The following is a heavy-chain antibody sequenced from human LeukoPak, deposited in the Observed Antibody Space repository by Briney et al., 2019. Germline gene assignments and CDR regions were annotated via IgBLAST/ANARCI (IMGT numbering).Heavy chain of an antibody. J-gene: IGHJ3*02. CDR3: ARDSSRIGGVEGDAFDI. V-gene: IGHV3-21*01. Sequence: PGGSLRLSCAASGFTFSSYSMNWVRQAPGKGLEWVSSISSSSSYIYYADSVKGRFTISRDNAKNSLYLQMNSLRAEDTAVYYCARDSSRIGGVEGDAFDIWGQGTMVTVSS. D-gene: IGHD2-2*01. CDR2: ISSSSSYI. CDR1: GFTFSSYS.